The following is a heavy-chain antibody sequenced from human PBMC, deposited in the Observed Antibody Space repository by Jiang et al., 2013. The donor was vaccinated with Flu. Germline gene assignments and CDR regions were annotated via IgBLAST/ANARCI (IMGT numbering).Heavy chain of an antibody. V-gene: IGHV3-7*03. Sequence: WVANIKQDGSEKYYVDSVKGRFTISRDNAKNSLYLQMNSLKASDTAMYYCARLGGGCSSTSCYHYYYYYGMDVWGQGTTVTVSS. CDR3: ARLGGGCSSTSCYHYYYYYGMDV. CDR2: IKQDGSEK. J-gene: IGHJ6*02. D-gene: IGHD2-2*01.